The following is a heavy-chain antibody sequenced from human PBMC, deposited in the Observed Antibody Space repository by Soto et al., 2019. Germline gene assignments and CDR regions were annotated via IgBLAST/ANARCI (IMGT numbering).Heavy chain of an antibody. Sequence: PVGSLRLSCASSGFTFDDYAMHWVRQFAGKGLEWVSGISWNSGSIGYADSVKGRFTISRDNAKNSMYLQMNSLRAEDTALYYCATDIDSSGYHPSSWGQGTQVNVSS. CDR3: ATDIDSSGYHPSS. CDR2: ISWNSGSI. D-gene: IGHD3-22*01. CDR1: GFTFDDYA. J-gene: IGHJ5*02. V-gene: IGHV3-9*01.